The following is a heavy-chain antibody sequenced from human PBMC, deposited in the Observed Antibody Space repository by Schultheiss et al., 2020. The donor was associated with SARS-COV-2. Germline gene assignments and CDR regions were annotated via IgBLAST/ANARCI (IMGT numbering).Heavy chain of an antibody. D-gene: IGHD4-17*01. J-gene: IGHJ4*02. CDR2: IWYDGSNK. CDR3: AKAGYTVTFFDS. V-gene: IGHV3-30*02. CDR1: GFTFSSYA. Sequence: GGSLRLSCAASGFTFSSYAMSWVRQAPGKGLEWVAVIWYDGSNKYYADSVKGRFTISRDNSKNTLYLQMNSLRAEDTAVYYCAKAGYTVTFFDSWGQGTLVTVSS.